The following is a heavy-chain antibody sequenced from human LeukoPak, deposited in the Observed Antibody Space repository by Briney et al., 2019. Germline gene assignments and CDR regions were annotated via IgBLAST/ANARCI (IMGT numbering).Heavy chain of an antibody. CDR2: IGGSGAIT. D-gene: IGHD3-16*01. J-gene: IGHJ4*02. V-gene: IGHV3-23*01. CDR3: AQDGASIRFDN. CDR1: GFTFSSYQ. Sequence: GGSLRLSCEASGFTFSSYQMNWVRQAPGKGLEWVSGIGGSGAITWYAESVKGRFTISRDNSKNTLYLQMNSLRAEDTAVYYCAQDGASIRFDNWGQGTLVSVSS.